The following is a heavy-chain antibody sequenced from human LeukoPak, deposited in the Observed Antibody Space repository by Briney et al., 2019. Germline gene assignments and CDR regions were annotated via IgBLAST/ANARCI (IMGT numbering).Heavy chain of an antibody. Sequence: PGASLRLSCAASGFTFSSYAMSWVRQAPGKGLEWVSAISGSGGSTYYADSVKGRFTISRDNSKNTLYLQMNSLRAEGTAVYYCAKSPANYYYYGMDVWGQGTTVTVSS. J-gene: IGHJ6*02. V-gene: IGHV3-23*01. CDR1: GFTFSSYA. CDR2: ISGSGGST. CDR3: AKSPANYYYYGMDV. D-gene: IGHD2-2*01.